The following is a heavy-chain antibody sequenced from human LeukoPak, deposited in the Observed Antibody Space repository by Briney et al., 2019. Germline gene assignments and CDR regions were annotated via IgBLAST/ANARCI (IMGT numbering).Heavy chain of an antibody. CDR2: ISGSAGST. J-gene: IGHJ4*02. Sequence: PGGSLRLSCAASGFTFNSYAMSWVRQAPGKGLEWVSSISGSAGSTYYADSVKGRFTISRDNFKHTLYLQMNSLRAEDTAVYYCAKDGTTTGWYHFDYWGQGTLVTVSS. V-gene: IGHV3-23*01. D-gene: IGHD6-19*01. CDR3: AKDGTTTGWYHFDY. CDR1: GFTFNSYA.